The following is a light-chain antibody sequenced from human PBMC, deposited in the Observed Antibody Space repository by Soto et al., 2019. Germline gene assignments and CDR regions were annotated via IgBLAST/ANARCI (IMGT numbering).Light chain of an antibody. CDR2: EVS. Sequence: QSALTQPASVSGSPGQSITISCTGTSSDVGGYKYVSWYQHYPGKAPKLMIYEVSNRPSGVSNRFSGSKSGNTASLTISGLQAEDEADYYCISYTTSSTRVFGTGTKVTVL. CDR3: ISYTTSSTRV. J-gene: IGLJ1*01. V-gene: IGLV2-14*01. CDR1: SSDVGGYKY.